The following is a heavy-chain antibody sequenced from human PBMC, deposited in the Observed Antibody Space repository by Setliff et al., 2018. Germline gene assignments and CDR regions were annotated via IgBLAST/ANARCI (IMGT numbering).Heavy chain of an antibody. D-gene: IGHD2-15*01. CDR1: GFTFSNYE. Sequence: GGSLRLSCAASGFTFSNYEMNWVRQAPGKGLEWVAVIWDDGVNKYHADSVKGRFTISRDNSKNTLYLQMNSLRPEDTAVYYCARTCSGSGCYAGLESWGQGTPVTVSS. CDR2: IWDDGVNK. V-gene: IGHV3-33*08. CDR3: ARTCSGSGCYAGLES. J-gene: IGHJ4*02.